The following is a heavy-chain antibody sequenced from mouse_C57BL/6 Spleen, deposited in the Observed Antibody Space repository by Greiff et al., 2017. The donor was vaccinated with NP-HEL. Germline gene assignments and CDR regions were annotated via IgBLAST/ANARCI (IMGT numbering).Heavy chain of an antibody. CDR3: ARDAPGAYDGYPYFDY. J-gene: IGHJ2*01. V-gene: IGHV5-4*01. CDR1: GFTFSSYA. CDR2: ISDGGSYT. Sequence: EVKLMESGGGLVKPGGSLKLSCAASGFTFSSYAMSWVRQTPEKRLEWVATISDGGSYTYYPDNVQGRFPISRDNAKNNLYLQMSQLKSEDTAMYYCARDAPGAYDGYPYFDYWGQGTTLTVSS. D-gene: IGHD2-3*01.